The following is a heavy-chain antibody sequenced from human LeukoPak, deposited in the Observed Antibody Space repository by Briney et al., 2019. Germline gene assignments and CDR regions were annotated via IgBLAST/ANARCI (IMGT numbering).Heavy chain of an antibody. J-gene: IGHJ4*02. CDR2: IYYTGST. CDR3: ARGVTQ. D-gene: IGHD2-21*02. Sequence: SETLSLTCTVSGVSIDDYYWSWIRQPPGKGLEWIGYIYYTGSTSYNASLQSRLTISIDTSKTQFSLRLTSVTAADTAVYFCARGVTQWGQGTLVTVSS. V-gene: IGHV4-59*01. CDR1: GVSIDDYY.